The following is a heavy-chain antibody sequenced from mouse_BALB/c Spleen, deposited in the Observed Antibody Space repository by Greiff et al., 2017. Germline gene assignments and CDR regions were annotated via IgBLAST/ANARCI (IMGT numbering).Heavy chain of an antibody. CDR2: ISYSGST. V-gene: IGHV3-2*02. D-gene: IGHD4-1*01. CDR3: ARAWGYAMDY. Sequence: ESGPGLVKPSQSLSLTCTVTGYSITSDYAWNWIRQFPGNKLEWMGYISYSGSTSYNPSLKSRISITRDTSKNQFFLQLNSVTTEDTATYYCARAWGYAMDYWGQGTSVTVSS. J-gene: IGHJ4*01. CDR1: GYSITSDYA.